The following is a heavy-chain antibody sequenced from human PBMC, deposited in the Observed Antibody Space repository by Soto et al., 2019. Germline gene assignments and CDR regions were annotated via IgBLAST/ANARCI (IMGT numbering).Heavy chain of an antibody. CDR3: TLSLTMVRGHVLEYFQH. Sequence: QITLKESGPTLLKPTQTLTLTCTFSGFSLSTSAVVVGWIRQPPGKALEWLALIYGDDDKRYSPSLKSRLTTTKDTSKHQVALTTTTMDPVDTATDFCTLSLTMVRGHVLEYFQHWGQGTLLTVSS. CDR1: GFSLSTSAVV. D-gene: IGHD3-10*01. V-gene: IGHV2-5*02. J-gene: IGHJ1*01. CDR2: IYGDDDK.